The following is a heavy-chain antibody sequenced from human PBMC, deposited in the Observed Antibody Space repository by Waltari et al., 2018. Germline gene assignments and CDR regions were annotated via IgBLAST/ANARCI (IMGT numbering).Heavy chain of an antibody. CDR2: INPNSGGT. CDR1: GYTFTDYY. V-gene: IGHV1-2*06. D-gene: IGHD5-12*01. CDR3: ARGGGQVATIAYFDY. J-gene: IGHJ4*02. Sequence: VQLVQSGAEVKKPGATVKISCKVSGYTFTDYYMHWVRQAPGQGLEWMGRINPNSGGTNYAQKFQGRVTMTRDTSISTAYMELGRLRSDDTAVYYCARGGGQVATIAYFDYWGQGTLVTVSS.